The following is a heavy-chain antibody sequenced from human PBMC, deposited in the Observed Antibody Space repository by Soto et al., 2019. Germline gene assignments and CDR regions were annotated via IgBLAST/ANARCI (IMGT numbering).Heavy chain of an antibody. Sequence: ASVKVSCKASGYTFTGYGISWVRQAPGQGLEWMGWISAYNGNTNYAQKLQGRVTMTTDTSTSTAYMELRSLRSDDTAVYYCARTIFGVVYYGMDVWGQGTTVTVYS. J-gene: IGHJ6*02. CDR2: ISAYNGNT. CDR3: ARTIFGVVYYGMDV. D-gene: IGHD3-3*01. CDR1: GYTFTGYG. V-gene: IGHV1-18*01.